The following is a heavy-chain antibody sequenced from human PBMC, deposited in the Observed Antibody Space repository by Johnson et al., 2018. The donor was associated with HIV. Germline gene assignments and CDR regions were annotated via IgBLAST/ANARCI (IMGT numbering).Heavy chain of an antibody. J-gene: IGHJ3*02. CDR2: GSNK. D-gene: IGHD6-19*01. CDR3: ARGGVAVAGTNAFDI. V-gene: IGHV3-30*01. Sequence: GSNKYYADSVKGRFTISRDNSKNTLYLQMNSLRAEDTAVYYCARGGVAVAGTNAFDIWGQGTMVTVSS.